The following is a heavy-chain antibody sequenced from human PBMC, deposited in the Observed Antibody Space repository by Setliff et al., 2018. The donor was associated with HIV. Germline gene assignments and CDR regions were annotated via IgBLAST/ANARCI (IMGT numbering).Heavy chain of an antibody. V-gene: IGHV4-61*09. Sequence: PSETLSLTCTVPGGSISSNNYFWSWIRQPAGKGLEWIGHIYPSGSTNYNPSLKSRVTISVDTSKNQFSLNLSSVTAADTAVYYCASRAGGDFWGQGTMVTVSS. J-gene: IGHJ3*01. CDR3: ASRAGGDF. CDR1: GGSISSNNYF. CDR2: IYPSGST. D-gene: IGHD3-10*01.